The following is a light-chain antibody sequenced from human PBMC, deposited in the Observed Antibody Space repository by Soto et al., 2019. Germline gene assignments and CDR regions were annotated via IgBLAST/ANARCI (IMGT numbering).Light chain of an antibody. CDR2: GAS. CDR1: QSVSNNY. J-gene: IGKJ1*01. Sequence: IVLTQSPSTLSLSPGERATLSCRASQSVSNNYLAWYQQKPGQAPRLLIYGASNRATGIPARFSGSGSGTDFTLTISSLEPEDFAVYYCHQRQSWPRTFGQGTKVDIK. V-gene: IGKV3-11*01. CDR3: HQRQSWPRT.